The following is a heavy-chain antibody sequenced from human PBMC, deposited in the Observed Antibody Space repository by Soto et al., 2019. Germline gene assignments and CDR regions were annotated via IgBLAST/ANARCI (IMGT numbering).Heavy chain of an antibody. D-gene: IGHD5-18*01. CDR3: LKDKGLLAGYFTF. Sequence: GGSLRLSCAASGLTFSNYGMNWVRQAPGKGLEWRTFISHDGSKKYYADSVKGRFTISRDNSKNTQYLQMNSLRAEDTAVYYCLKDKGLLAGYFTFRGMGTLVTGSS. CDR2: ISHDGSKK. J-gene: IGHJ4*02. CDR1: GLTFSNYG. V-gene: IGHV3-30*18.